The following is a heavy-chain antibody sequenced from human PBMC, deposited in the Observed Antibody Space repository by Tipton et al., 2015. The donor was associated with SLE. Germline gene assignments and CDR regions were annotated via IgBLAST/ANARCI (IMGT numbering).Heavy chain of an antibody. CDR1: GGSISGYY. CDR2: IHSSGST. Sequence: TLSLTCTVSGGSISGYYWSWIRQPPGKGLEWIAYIHSSGSTNYNPSLKSRVTISADTSKNQSSLKVSSVTAADSAVYYCANDYGGSRGYDNCFDPWGQGILVTVSS. CDR3: ANDYGGSRGYDNCFDP. V-gene: IGHV4-59*01. D-gene: IGHD5-12*01. J-gene: IGHJ5*02.